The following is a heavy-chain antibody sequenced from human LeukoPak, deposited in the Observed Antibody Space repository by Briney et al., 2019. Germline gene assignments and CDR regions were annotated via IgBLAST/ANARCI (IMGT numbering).Heavy chain of an antibody. Sequence: GGSLRLSCAASGFTFSSHEMNWVRQAPGKGLEWVSYINSGGSTVYYADSVKGRFTVSRDNAKNSPYLQMNSLRAEDTAVYYCARGLGRAYHYYCMDVWGKGTMVTVSS. J-gene: IGHJ6*03. CDR2: INSGGSTV. CDR1: GFTFSSHE. D-gene: IGHD1-1*01. V-gene: IGHV3-48*03. CDR3: ARGLGRAYHYYCMDV.